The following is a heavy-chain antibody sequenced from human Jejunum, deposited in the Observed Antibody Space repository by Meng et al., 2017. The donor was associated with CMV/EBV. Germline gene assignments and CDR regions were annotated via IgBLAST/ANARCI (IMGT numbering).Heavy chain of an antibody. Sequence: EVHLVESXXGLVQXGGSLRLSCAASGFTFSNYWMHWVRQVPGKGLVWVSRIDTDGTTTTSTDAVNGRFTISRDNAKNTLYLQMNSLRVEDTAVYYCTANQWGYRGQGTLVTVSS. V-gene: IGHV3-74*01. D-gene: IGHD2-21*02. CDR1: GFTFSNYW. J-gene: IGHJ4*02. CDR2: IDTDGTTT. CDR3: TANQWGY.